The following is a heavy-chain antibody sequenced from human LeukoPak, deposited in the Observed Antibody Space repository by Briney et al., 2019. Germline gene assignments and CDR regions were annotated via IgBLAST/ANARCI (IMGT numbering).Heavy chain of an antibody. V-gene: IGHV4-4*07. CDR3: AGNVLRFLEWSPGFDY. J-gene: IGHJ4*02. CDR1: GGSISSYY. Sequence: SETLSLTCTVSGGSISSYYWSWIRQPAGKGLEWIGRIYASGTTNYNPSLKSRVTMSVDTSKNQFSLKLSSVTAADTAMYYCAGNVLRFLEWSPGFDYWGQGTLVTVSS. CDR2: IYASGTT. D-gene: IGHD3-3*01.